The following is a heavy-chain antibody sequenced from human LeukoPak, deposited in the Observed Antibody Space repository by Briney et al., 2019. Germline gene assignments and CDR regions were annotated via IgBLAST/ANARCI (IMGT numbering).Heavy chain of an antibody. CDR1: GFIFDDFT. CDR3: AKGDVDSPMNFYH. V-gene: IGHV3-43*01. CDR2: INWDGGST. D-gene: IGHD5-12*01. J-gene: IGHJ4*02. Sequence: GGSLRLSCAASGFIFDDFTTHWVRQVPGKGLEWVSLINWDGGSTYYADSVKGRFTISRDNSKNSLYLQMDSLTTEDTAFYYCAKGDVDSPMNFYHWGQGTLVTVSS.